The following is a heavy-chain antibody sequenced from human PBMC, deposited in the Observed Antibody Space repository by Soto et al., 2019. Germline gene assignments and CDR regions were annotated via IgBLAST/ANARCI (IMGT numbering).Heavy chain of an antibody. CDR3: AKWHTYNYDSLAFSGFDC. J-gene: IGHJ4*02. CDR2: ISGGDGSP. V-gene: IGHV3-23*01. D-gene: IGHD3-16*01. CDR1: GFTFSSCA. Sequence: GGSLRLSCVASGFTFSSCAMTWVRQAPGKGLEWVSAISGGDGSPSYADSVKGRFTISRDNSKNTLYLHMNSLRADDTAAYYCAKWHTYNYDSLAFSGFDCWGQGTQVTVSS.